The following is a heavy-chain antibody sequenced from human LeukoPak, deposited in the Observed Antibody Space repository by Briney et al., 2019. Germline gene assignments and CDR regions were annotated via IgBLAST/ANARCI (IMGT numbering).Heavy chain of an antibody. D-gene: IGHD6-19*01. CDR1: GGSISSSSYY. CDR3: AREWLEGYSGGPTAIDY. CDR2: IYYSGST. V-gene: IGHV4-39*07. J-gene: IGHJ4*02. Sequence: SETLSLTCTVSGGSISSSSYYWGWIRQPPGTGLEWIGSIYYSGSTYYNPSLKSRVTISVDTSKNQFSLKLSSVTAADTAVYYCAREWLEGYSGGPTAIDYWGQGTLVTVSS.